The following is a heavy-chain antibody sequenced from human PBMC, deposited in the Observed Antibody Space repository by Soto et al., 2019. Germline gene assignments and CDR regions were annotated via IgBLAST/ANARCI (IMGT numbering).Heavy chain of an antibody. CDR3: ARGPRRIPYGDKRESDY. CDR2: INHSGST. J-gene: IGHJ4*02. V-gene: IGHV4-34*01. D-gene: IGHD4-17*01. CDR1: GGSFSGYY. Sequence: SETLSLTCAVYGGSFSGYYWSWIRQPPGKGLEWIGEINHSGSTNYNPSLKSRVTISVDTSKNQFSLKLSSVTAADTAVYYCARGPRRIPYGDKRESDYWGQGTLVTVSS.